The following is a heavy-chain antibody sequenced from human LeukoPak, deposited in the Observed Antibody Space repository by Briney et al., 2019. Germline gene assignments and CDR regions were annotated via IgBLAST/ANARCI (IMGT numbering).Heavy chain of an antibody. CDR2: ISSSSSNI. J-gene: IGHJ4*02. D-gene: IGHD3-3*01. CDR3: ARDSGTIFGPTSVDF. Sequence: GGSLRLSCAASGFTFSRYTMNWVRQAPGKGLEWVSSISSSSSNIYYADSVEGRFAISRDNAKTSLYLQMNSLRAEDTAVYYCARDSGTIFGPTSVDFWGQGTLVTVSS. V-gene: IGHV3-21*01. CDR1: GFTFSRYT.